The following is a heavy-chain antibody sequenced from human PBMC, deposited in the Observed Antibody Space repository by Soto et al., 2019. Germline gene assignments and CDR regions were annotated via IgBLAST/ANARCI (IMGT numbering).Heavy chain of an antibody. J-gene: IGHJ4*02. CDR3: TIGTWLTETDY. V-gene: IGHV3-15*01. CDR2: IKRKIDGETT. Sequence: EVQLVESGGGLLKPGGSLRLSCAVSGFTFSGTWMTWVRQAPGKGLEWVGRIKRKIDGETTDYAAPVKGRFTISRDDSKNTPYLQMNSLKTEDTAMYSCTIGTWLTETDYWGQGALVTVSS. CDR1: GFTFSGTW. D-gene: IGHD1-1*01.